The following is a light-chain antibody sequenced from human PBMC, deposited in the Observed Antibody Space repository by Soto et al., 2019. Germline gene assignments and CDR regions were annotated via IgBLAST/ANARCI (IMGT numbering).Light chain of an antibody. V-gene: IGKV1-5*03. Sequence: DIQMTQSPSALSASVGDSVTITCRASQSISTWLAWYQQRPGKAPKLLVYEASSLESGVPSRFSGSGSGTEFTLTISSLQPDDFATYYCQQYNTYSPSFGQGTKVEIK. CDR3: QQYNTYSPS. CDR1: QSISTW. J-gene: IGKJ1*01. CDR2: EAS.